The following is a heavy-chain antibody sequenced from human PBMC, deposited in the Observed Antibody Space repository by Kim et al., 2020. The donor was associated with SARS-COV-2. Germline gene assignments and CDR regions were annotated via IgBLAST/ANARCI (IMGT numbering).Heavy chain of an antibody. V-gene: IGHV1-46*01. J-gene: IGHJ4*02. Sequence: YAQKFQGRVTMTRDTSTSTVYMELSSLRSEDTAVYYCAREANEGVAMAGYWGQGTLVTVSS. CDR3: AREANEGVAMAGY. D-gene: IGHD5-12*01.